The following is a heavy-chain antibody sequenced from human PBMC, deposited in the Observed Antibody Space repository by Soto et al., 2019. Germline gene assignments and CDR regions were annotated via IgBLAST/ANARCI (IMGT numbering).Heavy chain of an antibody. V-gene: IGHV1-2*02. Sequence: ASVKVSCKASGYIFTSYGISWVRQAPGQGLEWMGWINPNTGGTNYAQKFQGRVTMTRDTSISTAYMELSTLKSDDAAVYYCARLMDPYSGPHLDIWGQGTMVTVSS. D-gene: IGHD1-26*01. CDR3: ARLMDPYSGPHLDI. J-gene: IGHJ3*02. CDR1: GYIFTSYG. CDR2: INPNTGGT.